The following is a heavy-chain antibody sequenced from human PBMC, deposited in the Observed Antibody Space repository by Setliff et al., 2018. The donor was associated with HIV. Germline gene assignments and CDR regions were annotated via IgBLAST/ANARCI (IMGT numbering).Heavy chain of an antibody. CDR1: GDSFTGYY. J-gene: IGHJ2*01. D-gene: IGHD3-10*01. CDR2: IYTNGAT. V-gene: IGHV4-4*07. CDR3: AKDRGQCFDL. Sequence: PSETLSLTCSVSGDSFTGYYWNWIRQSAGKGLEWIGRIYTNGATSYNPSLRSRVTMSVDTSKKQLSLRLTSVSAADTAVYYCAKDRGQCFDLWGRGTPVPSPQ.